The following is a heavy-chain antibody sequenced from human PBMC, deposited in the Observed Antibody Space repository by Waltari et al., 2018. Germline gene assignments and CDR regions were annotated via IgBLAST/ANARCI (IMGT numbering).Heavy chain of an antibody. V-gene: IGHV3-53*01. Sequence: EMQLVESGGGLIQPGESLRLSCAGSGFNVRRHYMSWVRQAPGGGLQWVSILYSDGRTFYADSVKGRFTISRDNSKNTVYLEMNSLRAEDTAMYYCAREVYRSGGHWGQGTLVTVSS. CDR3: AREVYRSGGH. CDR1: GFNVRRHY. D-gene: IGHD6-19*01. CDR2: LYSDGRT. J-gene: IGHJ4*02.